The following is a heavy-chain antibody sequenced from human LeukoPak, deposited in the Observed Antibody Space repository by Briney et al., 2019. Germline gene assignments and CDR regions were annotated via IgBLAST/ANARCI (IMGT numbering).Heavy chain of an antibody. CDR2: DYCGGNT. CDR3: ARDHFGSLDS. V-gene: IGHV4-61*01. Sequence: SETLSLTCTVSGFSVTTDSYCWGWIRQPPGKGLEWIGYDYCGGNTNYDPSLKGRVTISVDTSKNQFSLTLTSVTAADTAVYFCARDHFGSLDSWGQGILVTVSS. CDR1: GFSVTTDSYC. J-gene: IGHJ4*02. D-gene: IGHD3-10*01.